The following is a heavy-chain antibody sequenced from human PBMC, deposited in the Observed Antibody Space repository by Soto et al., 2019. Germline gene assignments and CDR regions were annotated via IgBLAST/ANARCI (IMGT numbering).Heavy chain of an antibody. J-gene: IGHJ6*02. CDR3: ARAYVDTAMGNYYYYGMDV. CDR2: INPNSGNT. D-gene: IGHD5-18*01. V-gene: IGHV1-8*02. CDR1: GYTFTGYY. Sequence: ASVKVSCKASGYTFTGYYMHWVRQAPGQGLEWMGWINPNSGNTGYAQKFQGRVTMTRNTSISTAYMELSSLRSEDTAVYYCARAYVDTAMGNYYYYGMDVWGQGTTVTVSS.